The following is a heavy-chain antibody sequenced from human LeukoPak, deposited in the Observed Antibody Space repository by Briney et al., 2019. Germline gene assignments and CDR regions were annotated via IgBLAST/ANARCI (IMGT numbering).Heavy chain of an antibody. D-gene: IGHD4-17*01. J-gene: IGHJ4*02. CDR3: ATDYGDQS. CDR1: GGSISSYY. Sequence: SETLSLTCTVFGGSISSYYWSWIRQPPGKGLEWIGYIYYSGSTNYNPSLKSRVTISVDTSKNQFSLKLSSVTAANTAVYYCATDYGDQSWGQGTLVTVSS. CDR2: IYYSGST. V-gene: IGHV4-59*01.